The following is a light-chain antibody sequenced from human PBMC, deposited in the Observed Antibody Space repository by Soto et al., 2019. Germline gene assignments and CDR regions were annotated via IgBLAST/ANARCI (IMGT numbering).Light chain of an antibody. CDR1: SGHSSYA. CDR2: LDSDGSH. V-gene: IGLV4-69*01. Sequence: QLVLTQSPSASASLGASVKLTCTLSSGHSSYAIAWHQQQPEKGPRYLMKLDSDGSHTTGDAIPDRFSGSSSGAERYLTISSIQAEDEADYYCQTWGTGIHVVFGGGTKLTVL. J-gene: IGLJ2*01. CDR3: QTWGTGIHVV.